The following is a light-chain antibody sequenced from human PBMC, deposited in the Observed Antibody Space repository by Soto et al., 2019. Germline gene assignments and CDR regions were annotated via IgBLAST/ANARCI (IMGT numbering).Light chain of an antibody. V-gene: IGLV1-44*01. J-gene: IGLJ2*01. Sequence: QSVLTQPPSASGTPGQRVAISCSGGSSNIGTNPVNWYVHRPGTAPKLIMYRDSQRPSWVPVRFAGSKAGTSASLTISGLPAEDAADYFCSAWDDSIYGPVFGGGTKLTVL. CDR1: SSNIGTNP. CDR2: RDS. CDR3: SAWDDSIYGPV.